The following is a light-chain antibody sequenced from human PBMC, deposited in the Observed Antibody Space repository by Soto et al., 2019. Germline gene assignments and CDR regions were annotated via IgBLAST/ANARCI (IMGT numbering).Light chain of an antibody. Sequence: QSVLTQPASVSGSPGQSITISCTGTSSDVGGYNFVSWYQHHPGKAPKLIIHDVSNRPSGVSNRFSGSKSGNTASLTISGLQAEDEADYYCTSYTTSITYVFGTGTKVTVL. J-gene: IGLJ1*01. CDR2: DVS. V-gene: IGLV2-14*03. CDR3: TSYTTSITYV. CDR1: SSDVGGYNF.